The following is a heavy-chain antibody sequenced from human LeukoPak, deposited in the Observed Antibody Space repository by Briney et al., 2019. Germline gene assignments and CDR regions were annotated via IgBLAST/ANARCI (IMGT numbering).Heavy chain of an antibody. Sequence: ASVKVSCKASGYTFTGYYMHWVRQAPGQGLEWMGWINPNSGGTNYAQKFQGRVTMTRDTSISTAYMELSRLRSDDTAVYYCATVGPSEYYYGMDVWGQGTTVTVSS. CDR3: ATVGPSEYYYGMDV. CDR2: INPNSGGT. V-gene: IGHV1-2*02. J-gene: IGHJ6*02. CDR1: GYTFTGYY.